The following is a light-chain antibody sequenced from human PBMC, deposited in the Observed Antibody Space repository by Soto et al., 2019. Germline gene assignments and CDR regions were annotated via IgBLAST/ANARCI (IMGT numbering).Light chain of an antibody. CDR1: QSVAKK. CDR2: GAS. J-gene: IGKJ5*01. Sequence: EIVMTQSPATLSLSPGERATLSCRASQSVAKKLAWYQQKPGQAPRLLIFGASTRATGIPARFSGSGSGTEFTLSISSLQSEDCAIYYCKHYISWAAIAFGQGTRLEIK. V-gene: IGKV3-15*01. CDR3: KHYISWAAIA.